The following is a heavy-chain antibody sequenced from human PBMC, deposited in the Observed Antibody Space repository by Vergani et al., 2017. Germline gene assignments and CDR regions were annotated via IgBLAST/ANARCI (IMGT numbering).Heavy chain of an antibody. CDR1: GFTFSSYS. CDR2: ISSSSSYI. CDR3: AGDRYYLGSGSFPYFYYYGLDV. Sequence: EVQLVESGGGLVKRGGSLRLSCAASGFTFSSYSMNWVRQAPGKGLEGVSSISSSSSYIHYSDSLKGRFTISRDNAKGLLYLQTNSLRAEDTGVYYCAGDRYYLGSGSFPYFYYYGLDVWGQGTAVTVSS. J-gene: IGHJ6*02. D-gene: IGHD3-10*01. V-gene: IGHV3-21*01.